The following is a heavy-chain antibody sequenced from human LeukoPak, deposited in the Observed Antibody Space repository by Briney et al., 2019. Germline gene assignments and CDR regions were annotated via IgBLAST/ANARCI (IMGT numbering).Heavy chain of an antibody. J-gene: IGHJ4*02. CDR2: IYTSGST. D-gene: IGHD3-22*01. Sequence: SETLSLTCTVSGGSISSGSYYWSWIRQPAGKGLEWIGRIYTSGSTNYNPSLKSRVTISVDTSKNQFSLKLSSVTAADTAVYYCAFSSGYSDYWGQGTLVTASS. CDR1: GGSISSGSYY. CDR3: AFSSGYSDY. V-gene: IGHV4-61*02.